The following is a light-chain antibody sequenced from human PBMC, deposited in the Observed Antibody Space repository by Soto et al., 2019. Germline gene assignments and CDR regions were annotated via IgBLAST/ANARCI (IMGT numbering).Light chain of an antibody. J-gene: IGKJ4*01. CDR3: QQYGNSLPVT. V-gene: IGKV3-20*01. CDR1: QSITNNY. CDR2: AAS. Sequence: EIVLTQSPGTLSLSPGERATLSCRASQSITNNYLAWYQQKPGQAPRLLIYAASSRATGIPDRFSGSGSETDFTLTISRLEPEYFAVYYCQQYGNSLPVTFGGGTNVEIK.